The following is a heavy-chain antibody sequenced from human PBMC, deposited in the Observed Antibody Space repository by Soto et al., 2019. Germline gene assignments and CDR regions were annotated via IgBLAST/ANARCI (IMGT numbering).Heavy chain of an antibody. CDR1: GFTFSSYG. CDR3: ARGTGLRYFDWLRGGMDV. J-gene: IGHJ6*02. CDR2: IWYDGSNK. Sequence: QVQLVESGGGVVQPGRSLRLSCAASGFTFSSYGMHWVRQAPGKGLEWVAVIWYDGSNKYYADSVKGRFTISRDNSKNPLYLQMNSLRAEDTAVYYCARGTGLRYFDWLRGGMDVWGQGTTVTVSS. V-gene: IGHV3-33*01. D-gene: IGHD3-9*01.